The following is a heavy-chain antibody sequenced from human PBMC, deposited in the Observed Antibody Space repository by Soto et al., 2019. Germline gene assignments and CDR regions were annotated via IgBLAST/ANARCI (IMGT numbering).Heavy chain of an antibody. V-gene: IGHV3-74*03. CDR3: ARDNSWSYDS. Sequence: PGGSLRLCCTASGFTFSSYWMHWVRQAPGEGLVWVSYIKPDGSRTKDADSVKGRFTISRDNARNTLYLRMNSLRAEDTAVYYCARDNSWSYDSWGRGTLVTVSS. CDR1: GFTFSSYW. D-gene: IGHD6-13*01. CDR2: IKPDGSRT. J-gene: IGHJ4*02.